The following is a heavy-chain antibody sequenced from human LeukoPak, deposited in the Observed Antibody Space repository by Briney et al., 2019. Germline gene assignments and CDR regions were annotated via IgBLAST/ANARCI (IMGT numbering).Heavy chain of an antibody. CDR3: ARDYYDSSGYAPPFSN. D-gene: IGHD3-22*01. Sequence: SQTLSLTCAISGDSVSSNSAAWNWIRPSPSRGLEWLGRTYYRSKWYNDYAVSVKSRITINPDTSKNQFSLQLNSVTPEDTAVYYCARDYYDSSGYAPPFSNWGQGTLVTVSS. CDR1: GDSVSSNSAA. CDR2: TYYRSKWYN. J-gene: IGHJ4*02. V-gene: IGHV6-1*01.